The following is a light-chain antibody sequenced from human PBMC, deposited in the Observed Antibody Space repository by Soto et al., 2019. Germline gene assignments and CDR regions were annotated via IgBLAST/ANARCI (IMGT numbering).Light chain of an antibody. J-gene: IGKJ3*01. CDR1: QGISSY. V-gene: IGKV1-9*01. CDR3: QQLNSSPVA. CDR2: AAS. Sequence: IQLTQSPSSLSASVGDRVTITCRASQGISSYLAWYQQKPGKAPKLLIYAASTVQSGVPSRFSGSGSGTVYTLTISSLQPEDFGTYYCQQLNSSPVAFGPGTKVDSK.